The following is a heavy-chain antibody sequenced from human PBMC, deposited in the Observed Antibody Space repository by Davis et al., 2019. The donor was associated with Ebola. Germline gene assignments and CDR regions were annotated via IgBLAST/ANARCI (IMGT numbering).Heavy chain of an antibody. Sequence: AASVKVSCKASGYTFTSYGISWVRQAPGQGLEWMGWISAYNGNTNYAQKLQGRVTMTTDTSTSTAYMELRSLRSDDTAVYYCAREYSSSSGYYYGMDVWGQGTTVTVSS. D-gene: IGHD6-6*01. CDR3: AREYSSSSGYYYGMDV. CDR1: GYTFTSYG. CDR2: ISAYNGNT. V-gene: IGHV1-18*01. J-gene: IGHJ6*02.